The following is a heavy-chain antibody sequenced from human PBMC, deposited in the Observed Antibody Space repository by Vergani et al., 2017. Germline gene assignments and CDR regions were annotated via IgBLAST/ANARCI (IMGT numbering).Heavy chain of an antibody. D-gene: IGHD1-26*01. Sequence: QVQLVQSGAEVKKPGSSVKVSCKASGGTFSSYTISWVRQAPGQGLEWMGRIIPILGIANYAQKFQGRVTITADKSTSTAYMELSSLRAEDTAVYYCARASQWELPPDYWGQGTLVTVSS. V-gene: IGHV1-69*02. CDR2: IIPILGIA. CDR1: GGTFSSYT. CDR3: ARASQWELPPDY. J-gene: IGHJ4*02.